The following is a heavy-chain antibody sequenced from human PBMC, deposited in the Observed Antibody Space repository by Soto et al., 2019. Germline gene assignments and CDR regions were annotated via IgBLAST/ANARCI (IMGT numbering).Heavy chain of an antibody. V-gene: IGHV4-31*03. CDR3: ARTAAGMVNWFDP. J-gene: IGHJ5*02. D-gene: IGHD2-21*02. CDR1: GGSISSGGYY. CDR2: IYYSGST. Sequence: QVQLQESGPGLVKPSQTLSLTCTVSGGSISSGGYYWSWIRQHPGKGLEWIGYIYYSGSTYYNPSLRVRVTLSVDTSKNQFSLKLSSVTAADTAVYYCARTAAGMVNWFDPWGQGTLVTVSS.